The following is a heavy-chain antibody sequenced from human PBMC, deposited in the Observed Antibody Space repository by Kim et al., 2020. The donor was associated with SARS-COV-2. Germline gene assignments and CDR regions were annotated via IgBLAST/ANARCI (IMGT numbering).Heavy chain of an antibody. CDR1: GYTFSDYS. D-gene: IGHD6-19*01. V-gene: IGHV1-3*01. CDR3: ARGKWLVDF. CDR2: INAGNVNT. J-gene: IGHJ4*02. Sequence: ASVKVSCKASGYTFSDYSIHWVRQAPGQRLEYMGWINAGNVNTGYSQNFQGRVTITMDTFATTTYMEVSSLRSEDTAVYYCARGKWLVDFWGQGTLVTDS.